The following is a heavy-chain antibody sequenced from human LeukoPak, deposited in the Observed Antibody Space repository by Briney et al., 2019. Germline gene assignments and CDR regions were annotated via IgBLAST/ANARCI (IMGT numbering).Heavy chain of an antibody. CDR3: TRGIAAAEGWFDP. J-gene: IGHJ5*02. CDR1: GFTFGEDT. D-gene: IGHD6-13*01. Sequence: GGSLRLSCTPSGFTFGEDTVSWFRQAPGKGLEWVGFIRSKVHGGTAEYAASVKGRFTLSRDDSKSIAYLQMNSLKIEDTAVYYCTRGIAAAEGWFDPWGQGTLVTVS. V-gene: IGHV3-49*03. CDR2: IRSKVHGGTA.